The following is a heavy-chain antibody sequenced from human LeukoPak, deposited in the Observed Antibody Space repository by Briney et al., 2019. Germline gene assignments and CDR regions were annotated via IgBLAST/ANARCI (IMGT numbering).Heavy chain of an antibody. CDR3: AKQDSGTYYNVDYFDY. V-gene: IGHV3-9*01. J-gene: IGHJ4*02. CDR2: ISWNSGSI. Sequence: GGSLRLSCAASGFTFDDYAMHWVRQSPGKGLEWVSGISWNSGSIDYADSVKGRFTISRDNAKNSLYLQMNSLRAEDTALYYCAKQDSGTYYNVDYFDYWGQGTLVTVSS. CDR1: GFTFDDYA. D-gene: IGHD3-10*01.